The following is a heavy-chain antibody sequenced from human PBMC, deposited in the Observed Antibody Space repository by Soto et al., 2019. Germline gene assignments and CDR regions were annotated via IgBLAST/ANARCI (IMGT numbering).Heavy chain of an antibody. CDR1: GFTFSAYY. J-gene: IGHJ4*02. CDR3: ARDRGAVVGQYFDY. Sequence: QVQLGESGGGLVKPGGALRLSCAASGFTFSAYYMSWMRQAPGKGLEWISYISSSGDTGNYADSMKGRFTVSRDNAKNSLYLQMNSLRAEDTAVYYCARDRGAVVGQYFDYWGQGTLVTVSS. V-gene: IGHV3-11*01. D-gene: IGHD6-19*01. CDR2: ISSSGDTG.